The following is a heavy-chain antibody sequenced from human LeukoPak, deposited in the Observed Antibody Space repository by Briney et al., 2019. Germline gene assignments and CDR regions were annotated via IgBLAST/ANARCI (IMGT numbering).Heavy chain of an antibody. V-gene: IGHV4-4*07. CDR3: ARHPISKRITMVRGVIPPASH. D-gene: IGHD3-10*01. CDR1: GGSIGSYY. Sequence: SETLSLTCTVSGGSIGSYYWSWIRQPAGKGLEWIGRIYTSGSTNYNPSLKSRVTMSVDTSKNQFSLKLSSVTAADTAVYYCARHPISKRITMVRGVIPPASHWGQGTLVTVSS. CDR2: IYTSGST. J-gene: IGHJ4*02.